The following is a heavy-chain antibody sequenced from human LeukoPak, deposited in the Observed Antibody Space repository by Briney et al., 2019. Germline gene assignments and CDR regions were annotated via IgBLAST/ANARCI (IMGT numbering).Heavy chain of an antibody. D-gene: IGHD3-10*01. J-gene: IGHJ1*01. V-gene: IGHV4-59*08. Sequence: KPSETLSLTCTVSGGSISTYSWTWIRQPPGKGLEWIGFIYYSGSTKYNPSLKSRVTISVDTSKNQFSLKLTSVTAADTAAYYCARYGSGSYSDDHFQHWGQGTLVTVSS. CDR2: IYYSGST. CDR3: ARYGSGSYSDDHFQH. CDR1: GGSISTYS.